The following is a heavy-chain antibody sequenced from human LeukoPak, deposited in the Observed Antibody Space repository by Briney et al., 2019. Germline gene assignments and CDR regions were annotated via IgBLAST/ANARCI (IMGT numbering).Heavy chain of an antibody. J-gene: IGHJ4*02. CDR1: GFIFRSYW. V-gene: IGHV3-7*05. Sequence: GGSLRLSCAASGFIFRSYWMNWVRQAPGKGLEWVASINQDGSEKCYGDSVRGRFTISRDNAKNSLYLQMNGLRGDDTAVYYCATSRNSASDYWGQGTLVTVSS. CDR3: ATSRNSASDY. D-gene: IGHD4-11*01. CDR2: INQDGSEK.